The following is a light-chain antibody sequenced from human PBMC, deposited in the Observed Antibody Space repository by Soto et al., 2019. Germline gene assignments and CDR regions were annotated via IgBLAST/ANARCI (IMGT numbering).Light chain of an antibody. CDR3: QQRSNWPGGT. CDR2: DAS. J-gene: IGKJ1*01. Sequence: EIVLTQSPATLSLSPGDRATLSCWASQSVSSYLAWYQQKPGQAPRLLIYDASNRATGIPARFSGSGSGTDFTLTISSLEPEDFAVNYCQQRSNWPGGTFCQGTKVEIK. V-gene: IGKV3-11*01. CDR1: QSVSSY.